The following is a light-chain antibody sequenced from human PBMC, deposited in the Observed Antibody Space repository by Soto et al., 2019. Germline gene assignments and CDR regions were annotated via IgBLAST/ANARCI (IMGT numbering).Light chain of an antibody. CDR1: QGISSR. CDR3: QQYNSNPTT. CDR2: AAP. Sequence: DIQMTQSPSSLSASVGDRVTITCRASQGISSRLAWYQQKPEKAPNSWIYAAPSLQSGVPSRFSGSGSGTDFTLTISSLQPEDFATYYCQQYNSNPTTFGGGTKVEIK. V-gene: IGKV1D-16*01. J-gene: IGKJ4*01.